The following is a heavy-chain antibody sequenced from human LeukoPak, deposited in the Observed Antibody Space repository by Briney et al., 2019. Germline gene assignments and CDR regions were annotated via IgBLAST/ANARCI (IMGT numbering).Heavy chain of an antibody. J-gene: IGHJ4*02. Sequence: GASVKVSCKASGYTFTGYYMHWVRQAPGQGLEWMGWINPNSGGTNYAQKFQGRVTMTRDTSISTAYMELSRLRSDDTAVYYCARSAEQDPMYSGSYGVDYWGQGTLVTVSS. V-gene: IGHV1-2*02. CDR1: GYTFTGYY. CDR3: ARSAEQDPMYSGSYGVDY. D-gene: IGHD1-26*01. CDR2: INPNSGGT.